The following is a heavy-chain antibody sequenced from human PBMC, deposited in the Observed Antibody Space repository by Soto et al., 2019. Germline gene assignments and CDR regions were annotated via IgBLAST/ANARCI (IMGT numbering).Heavy chain of an antibody. D-gene: IGHD3-3*01. CDR2: IYSGGST. CDR3: ARDQSGYLDY. J-gene: IGHJ4*02. CDR1: GFTVSSNY. V-gene: IGHV3-53*01. Sequence: GGSLRLSCAASGFTVSSNYMSWVRQAPGKGLEWVSVIYSGGSTYYAESVKGRFTISRDNSKNTLYLQMNSLRAEDTAVYYCARDQSGYLDYWGQGTLVTVSS.